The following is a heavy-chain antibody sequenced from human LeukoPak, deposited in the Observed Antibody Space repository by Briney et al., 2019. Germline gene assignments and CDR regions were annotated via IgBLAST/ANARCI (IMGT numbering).Heavy chain of an antibody. D-gene: IGHD2-8*01. CDR3: ARGYCTNAVCPRGPAQA. Sequence: SETLSLTCTVSGGSISSDAYYWGWIRQPPGKGLEWIGTIYYTRSTYYNPSLKRRATISLDTSKNQFSLKLSPVTAADTAVYYCARGYCTNAVCPRGPAQAWGQGTLVTVSS. CDR2: IYYTRST. V-gene: IGHV4-39*07. J-gene: IGHJ4*02. CDR1: GGSISSDAYY.